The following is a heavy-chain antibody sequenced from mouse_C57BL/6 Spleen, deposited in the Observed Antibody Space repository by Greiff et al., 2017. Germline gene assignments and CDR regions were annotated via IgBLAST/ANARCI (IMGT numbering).Heavy chain of an antibody. J-gene: IGHJ2*01. Sequence: EVKLVESGGGLVKPGGSLKLSCAASGFTFSSYAMSWVRQTPEKRLEWVATISDGGSYTYYPDNVKGRFTISRDNAKNNLYLQMSHLKSEDTAMYYCARRNFYYFDYWGQGTTLTVSS. CDR3: ARRNFYYFDY. V-gene: IGHV5-4*03. CDR1: GFTFSSYA. CDR2: ISDGGSYT.